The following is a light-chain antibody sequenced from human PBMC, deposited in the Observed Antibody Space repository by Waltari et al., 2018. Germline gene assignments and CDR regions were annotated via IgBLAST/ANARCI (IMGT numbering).Light chain of an antibody. CDR2: RND. CDR3: ATWDDSPTGRWV. Sequence: QSVLPQPLSASGTPGQRVTIPCSGSPSHVGDNVVNRDPPVPGTAPKLVIYRNDQRPSGVPDRFTASKSGTSASLAISGLQSEDEGDYYCATWDDSPTGRWVFGGGTRVTVL. V-gene: IGLV1-44*01. CDR1: PSHVGDNV. J-gene: IGLJ3*02.